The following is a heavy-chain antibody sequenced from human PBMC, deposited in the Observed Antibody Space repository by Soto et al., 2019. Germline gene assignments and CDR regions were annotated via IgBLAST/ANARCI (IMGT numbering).Heavy chain of an antibody. CDR1: GFTFSSYD. CDR3: ARALSSGWYDGPASGPWFDS. J-gene: IGHJ5*01. Sequence: GGSLRLSCAASGFTFSSYDMHWVRQATGRGLEWVSAIGTAGDAYYPGSVKGRFTISRENAKNSLYLQMNSLRAEDTAVYYCARALSSGWYDGPASGPWFDSWGQGTLVTVSS. V-gene: IGHV3-13*01. CDR2: IGTAGDA. D-gene: IGHD6-19*01.